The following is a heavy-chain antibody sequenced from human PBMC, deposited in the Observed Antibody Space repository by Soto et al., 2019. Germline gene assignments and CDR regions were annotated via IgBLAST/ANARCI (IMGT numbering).Heavy chain of an antibody. V-gene: IGHV4-59*01. Sequence: SSDTLSLTCTVAGGSIRSYYWSWMRQPPGTGLEWIGYIYYTGLSNSNPSLNSRVTMSVDTSKNQFSLKLSSVTAADTAVYYCARHTPAISLSDHWGQGTLVTVSS. CDR1: GGSIRSYY. D-gene: IGHD2-15*01. J-gene: IGHJ4*02. CDR2: IYYTGLS. CDR3: ARHTPAISLSDH.